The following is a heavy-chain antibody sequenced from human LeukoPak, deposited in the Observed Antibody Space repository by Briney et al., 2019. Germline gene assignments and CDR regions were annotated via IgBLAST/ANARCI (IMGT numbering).Heavy chain of an antibody. D-gene: IGHD6-13*01. CDR2: INPNNGGT. Sequence: GASVKVSCKGSGYAFNDYNMHWVRQAPGQGLEWMGWINPNNGGTRYAQKFQGRVTMTRDTSITTAYVELSSLRSDDTAVYYCAKARRISPAGTDWLDPWGQGTLVTVSS. CDR1: GYAFNDYN. V-gene: IGHV1-2*02. CDR3: AKARRISPAGTDWLDP. J-gene: IGHJ5*02.